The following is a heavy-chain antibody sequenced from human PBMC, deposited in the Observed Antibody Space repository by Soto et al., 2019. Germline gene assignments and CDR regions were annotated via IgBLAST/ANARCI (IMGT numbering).Heavy chain of an antibody. CDR2: INPSGGST. Sequence: GASVKVSCKASGYTFTSYYMHWVRQAPGQGLEWMGIINPSGGSTSYAQKFQGRVTMTRDTSTSTVYMELSSLRSEDTAVYYCARESRRRDPYYYDSKEGPVNWFDPWGQGTLVTVSS. V-gene: IGHV1-46*01. CDR3: ARESRRRDPYYYDSKEGPVNWFDP. D-gene: IGHD3-22*01. J-gene: IGHJ5*02. CDR1: GYTFTSYY.